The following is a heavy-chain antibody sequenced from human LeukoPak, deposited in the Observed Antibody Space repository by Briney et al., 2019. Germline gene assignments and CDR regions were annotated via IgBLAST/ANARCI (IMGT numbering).Heavy chain of an antibody. J-gene: IGHJ4*02. CDR3: AREGRVSGYDFDC. CDR2: INSDGSSI. CDR1: GFTFSSYW. D-gene: IGHD5-12*01. Sequence: GGSLRLSCAASGFTFSSYWLHWVRQPPGKGLVWVSRINSDGSSITYADSEKGRFTISRDNAKNALYLQMNSLRVEDTAVYYCAREGRVSGYDFDCWGQGTLVTVSS. V-gene: IGHV3-74*03.